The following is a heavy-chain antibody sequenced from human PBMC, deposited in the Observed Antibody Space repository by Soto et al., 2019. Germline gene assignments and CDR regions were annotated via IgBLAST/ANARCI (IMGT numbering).Heavy chain of an antibody. D-gene: IGHD6-13*01. V-gene: IGHV3-74*01. CDR2: INSDGSST. CDR3: ARGIAAAGPFDY. CDR1: GFTFSSYW. Sequence: GGSLRLSCASSGFTFSSYWMHWVRQAPGKGLVWVSRINSDGSSTSYADSVKGRFTISRDNAKNTLYLQMNSLRAEDTAVYYCARGIAAAGPFDYWGQGTLVTVSS. J-gene: IGHJ4*02.